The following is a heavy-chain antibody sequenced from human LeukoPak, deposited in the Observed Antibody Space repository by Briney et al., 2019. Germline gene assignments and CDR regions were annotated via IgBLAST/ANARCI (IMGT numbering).Heavy chain of an antibody. J-gene: IGHJ4*02. CDR3: AREGGRGYSYGTPGIYYFDY. V-gene: IGHV1-69*13. CDR2: IIPIFGTA. CDR1: GGTFSSYA. D-gene: IGHD5-18*01. Sequence: SVKVSCKASGGTFSSYAISWVRQAPAQGLEWMEGIIPIFGTANYAQKFQGRVTITADESTSTAYMELSSLRSEDTAVYYCAREGGRGYSYGTPGIYYFDYWGQGTLVTVSS.